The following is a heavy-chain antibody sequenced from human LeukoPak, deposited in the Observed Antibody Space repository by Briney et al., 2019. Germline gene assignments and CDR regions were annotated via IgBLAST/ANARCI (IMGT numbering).Heavy chain of an antibody. CDR1: GGSISSYY. V-gene: IGHV4-4*09. D-gene: IGHD6-6*01. J-gene: IGHJ4*02. CDR3: ASRGGAALGFDH. Sequence: SETLSLTCTVSGGSISSYYWSWIRQPPGKGLEWIGYIYTSGSTNYNPSLKSRVTISVDTSKNQFSLKLSSGTAADTAVYYCASRGGAALGFDHWGQGSLVTVSS. CDR2: IYTSGST.